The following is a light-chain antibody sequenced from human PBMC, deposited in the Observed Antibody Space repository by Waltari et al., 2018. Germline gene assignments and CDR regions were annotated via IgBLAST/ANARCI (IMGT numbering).Light chain of an antibody. J-gene: IGLJ1*01. CDR1: SSDIASYNL. CDR2: EAN. CDR3: YAYAGTRGV. V-gene: IGLV2-23*01. Sequence: QSALTQPASVSGSPGQSITISCTGTSSDIASYNLVSWYQQHPGKAPKLIIYEANKRPSGVSSRFSGSKSGNTASLTISGPQAEYEANYYCYAYAGTRGVFGTGTKVTVL.